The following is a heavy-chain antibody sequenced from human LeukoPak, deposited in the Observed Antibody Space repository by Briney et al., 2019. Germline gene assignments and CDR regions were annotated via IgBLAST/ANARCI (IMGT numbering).Heavy chain of an antibody. D-gene: IGHD5-24*01. CDR1: GFTVSSSY. J-gene: IGHJ3*02. V-gene: IGHV3-53*01. CDR3: ARESLQDDAFDI. CDR2: IYSGGST. Sequence: PGGSLRLSCAASGFTVSSSYMSWVRQAPGKGLEWVSVIYSGGSTYYADSVKGRFTISRDNSKNTLYLQMNSLRAEDTAVYYCARESLQDDAFDIWGQGTMVTVSS.